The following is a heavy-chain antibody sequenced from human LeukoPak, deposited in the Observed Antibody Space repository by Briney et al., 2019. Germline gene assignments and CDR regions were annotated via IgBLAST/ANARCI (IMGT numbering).Heavy chain of an antibody. CDR3: ATLSVWSGYPYYYYYYYVDV. CDR1: GGSISSSSYY. Sequence: PSETLSLTCTVSGGSISSSSYYWGWIRQPPGKGLERIGSIYYSGSTYYNPSLKSRVTISVDTSKNQFSLKLSSVTAADTAVYYCATLSVWSGYPYYYYYYYVDVWGKGTTVTVSS. J-gene: IGHJ6*03. CDR2: IYYSGST. V-gene: IGHV4-39*01. D-gene: IGHD3-3*01.